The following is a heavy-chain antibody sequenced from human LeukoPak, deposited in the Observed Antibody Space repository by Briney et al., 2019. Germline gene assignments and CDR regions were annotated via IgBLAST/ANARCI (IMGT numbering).Heavy chain of an antibody. D-gene: IGHD3-9*01. CDR3: ARSEGYFDSNSYGMDV. Sequence: ASVKVSCKASGYTFTSYGISWVRQAPGQGLEWMGWISAYNGNTNYAQKLQGRVTMTKDTCTSTAYMELRSLRSDDTAVYYCARSEGYFDSNSYGMDVWGQGTTVTVSS. CDR1: GYTFTSYG. J-gene: IGHJ6*02. V-gene: IGHV1-18*01. CDR2: ISAYNGNT.